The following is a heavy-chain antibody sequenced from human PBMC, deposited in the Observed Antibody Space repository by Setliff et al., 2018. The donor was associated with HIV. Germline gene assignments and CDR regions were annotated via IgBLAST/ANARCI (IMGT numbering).Heavy chain of an antibody. CDR3: ARDRDYGGNRDAFDI. J-gene: IGHJ3*02. CDR2: VYLSGSI. D-gene: IGHD4-17*01. V-gene: IGHV4-59*01. Sequence: PSETLSLTCTVSRGSISNDYWGWVRQPPGKGLEWIGFVYLSGSITYNPSLKSRVTISIDRSKNEFSLKLSSVTAADTALYYCARDRDYGGNRDAFDIWGQGIMGTVSS. CDR1: RGSISNDY.